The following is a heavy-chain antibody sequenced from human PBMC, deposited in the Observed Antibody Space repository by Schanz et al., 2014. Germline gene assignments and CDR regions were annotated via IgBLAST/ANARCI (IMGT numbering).Heavy chain of an antibody. CDR1: GYTFTSYG. D-gene: IGHD3-9*01. CDR3: AKAEYDILTGSYSRLDP. V-gene: IGHV1-18*01. Sequence: QVQLVQSGAEVKKPGASVKVSCKASGYTFTSYGISWVRQAPGQGLEWMGWISVYNHNKEYDQKFQGRVTMTTDTSTNTAYMELRSLRSDDTAVYYCAKAEYDILTGSYSRLDPWGQGTLVTVSS. J-gene: IGHJ5*02. CDR2: ISVYNHNK.